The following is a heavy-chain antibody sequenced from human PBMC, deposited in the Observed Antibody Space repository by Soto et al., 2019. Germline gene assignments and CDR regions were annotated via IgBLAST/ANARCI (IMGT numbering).Heavy chain of an antibody. J-gene: IGHJ6*02. Sequence: QVQLVESGGGVVLPGTSLKLPCAASGFVFGSYGMHWVRQAPGKGLEWVAVIWFDGSNRFYADSVKGRFTISRDNSQNTLFLQMNSLRAEDTAVYYCARAPDIVLIRAYYYYGMDVWGQGTTVTVSS. CDR3: ARAPDIVLIRAYYYYGMDV. D-gene: IGHD2-8*01. V-gene: IGHV3-33*01. CDR1: GFVFGSYG. CDR2: IWFDGSNR.